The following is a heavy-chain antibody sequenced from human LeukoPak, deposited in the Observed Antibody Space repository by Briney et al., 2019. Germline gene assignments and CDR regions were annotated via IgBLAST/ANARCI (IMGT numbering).Heavy chain of an antibody. V-gene: IGHV1-45*02. CDR3: AVTSGVQLEDAFDI. CDR2: ITPFNGNT. J-gene: IGHJ3*02. CDR1: GYTFTYRY. D-gene: IGHD1-1*01. Sequence: GASVKVPCKASGYTFTYRYLHWVRQAPGQALEWMGWITPFNGNTNYAQKFQDRVTITRDRSMSTAYMELSSLRSEDTAMYYCAVTSGVQLEDAFDIWGQGTMVTVSS.